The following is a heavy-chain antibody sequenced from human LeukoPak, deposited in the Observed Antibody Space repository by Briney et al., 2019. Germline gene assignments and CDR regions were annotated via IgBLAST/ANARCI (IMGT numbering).Heavy chain of an antibody. D-gene: IGHD3-16*02. CDR1: GFTFSSYD. J-gene: IGHJ4*02. Sequence: GGSLRLSCAASGFTFSSYDMHWVRQATGKGLEWVSAIGTVGDTYYPGSVKGRFTISRENAKNSLYLQMNSLRAGDTAVYYCARAQGGSRLGELSLALFDYWGQGTLVTVSS. CDR3: ARAQGGSRLGELSLALFDY. CDR2: IGTVGDT. V-gene: IGHV3-13*01.